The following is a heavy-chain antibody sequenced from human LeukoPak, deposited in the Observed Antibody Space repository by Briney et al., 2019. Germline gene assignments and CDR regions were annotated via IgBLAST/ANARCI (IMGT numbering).Heavy chain of an antibody. D-gene: IGHD6-13*01. Sequence: SETLSLTCTVSGGSISSGDYYWSWIRQPPGKGLEWIGYIYYSGSTYYNPPLKSRVTISVDTSKNQFSLKLSSVTAADTAVYYCARVNIATLPFDYWGQGTLVTVSS. V-gene: IGHV4-30-4*08. CDR2: IYYSGST. CDR3: ARVNIATLPFDY. J-gene: IGHJ4*02. CDR1: GGSISSGDYY.